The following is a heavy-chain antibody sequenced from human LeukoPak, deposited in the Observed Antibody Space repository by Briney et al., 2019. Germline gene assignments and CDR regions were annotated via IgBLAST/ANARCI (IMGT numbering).Heavy chain of an antibody. Sequence: PGGSLRLSCAASGFTFNIYGMSWVRQAPGKGLEWVSGINNSGGSTYYADSVKGRFTISRDNSKNTLYLQMNSLRAEDTALYYCALMGNWNHPGNFYYYMDVWGKGTTVTVSS. CDR2: INNSGGST. V-gene: IGHV3-23*01. D-gene: IGHD1-14*01. CDR3: ALMGNWNHPGNFYYYMDV. CDR1: GFTFNIYG. J-gene: IGHJ6*03.